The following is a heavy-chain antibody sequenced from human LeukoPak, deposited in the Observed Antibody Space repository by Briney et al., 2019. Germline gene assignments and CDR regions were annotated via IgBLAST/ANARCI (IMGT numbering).Heavy chain of an antibody. V-gene: IGHV1-46*01. D-gene: IGHD3-22*01. CDR2: INPSGGST. CDR1: GYTFTTYY. CDR3: ARDFKASHSGGYFWFDP. J-gene: IGHJ5*02. Sequence: GASVKVSCKASGYTFTTYYMHWVRQAPGQGLEWMGIINPSGGSTSYAQKFQGRVTMTRDTSTSTVYMELSSLRSEDTAMYYCARDFKASHSGGYFWFDPRGQGTLVTVSS.